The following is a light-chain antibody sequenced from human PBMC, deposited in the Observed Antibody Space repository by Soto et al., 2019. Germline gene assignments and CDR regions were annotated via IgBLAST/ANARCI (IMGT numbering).Light chain of an antibody. V-gene: IGLV2-11*01. J-gene: IGLJ2*01. Sequence: ALTQPRSVSGSPGQSVTISCTGANSDVGGYIYVSWYQQPPGKAPKLIIYDVTERPSGVPDRFSGSKSGNTASLTISGLQDEDEGDYYCASYAGNSVIFGGGTKLTVL. CDR2: DVT. CDR1: NSDVGGYIY. CDR3: ASYAGNSVI.